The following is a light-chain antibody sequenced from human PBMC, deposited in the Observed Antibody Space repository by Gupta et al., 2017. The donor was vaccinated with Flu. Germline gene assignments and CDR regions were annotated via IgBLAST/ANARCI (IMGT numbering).Light chain of an antibody. Sequence: EIVLTQSPGTLSLSPGERATLSCRASQSVNNNLLTWYQQKPGQAPRLLIYGASSRATGIPDRFSGRGSGTDFTLNIRRLEPEDFAVYYCQQYGILVYTFGQGTKLEIK. V-gene: IGKV3-20*01. CDR1: QSVNNNL. CDR2: GAS. CDR3: QQYGILVYT. J-gene: IGKJ2*01.